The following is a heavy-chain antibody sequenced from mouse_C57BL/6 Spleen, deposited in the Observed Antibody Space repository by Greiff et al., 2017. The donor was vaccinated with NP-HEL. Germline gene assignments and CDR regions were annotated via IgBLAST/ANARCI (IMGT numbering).Heavy chain of an antibody. CDR2: IYPGSGST. D-gene: IGHD2-4*01. V-gene: IGHV1-55*01. J-gene: IGHJ4*01. CDR1: GYTFTSYW. Sequence: QVQLQQPGAELVKPGASVKMSCKASGYTFTSYWITWVKQRPGQGLEWIGDIYPGSGSTNYNEKFKSKATLTVDTSSSTAYMQLSSLTSEDSAVYYCARSGIYYDYDAGYAMDYWGQGTSVTVSS. CDR3: ARSGIYYDYDAGYAMDY.